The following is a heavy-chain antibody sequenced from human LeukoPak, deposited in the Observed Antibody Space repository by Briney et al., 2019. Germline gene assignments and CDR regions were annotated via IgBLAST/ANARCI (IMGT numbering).Heavy chain of an antibody. D-gene: IGHD6-19*01. J-gene: IGHJ6*02. CDR2: IIPIFGTA. Sequence: GSSVKVSCKASGGTFSSYAISWVRQAPGQGLEWMGGIIPIFGTANYAQKFQGRVTITADESTSTAYMELSSLRSEDTAVYYCARHRIAVAFRSHYYYGMDVWGQGTTVTVSS. CDR1: GGTFSSYA. CDR3: ARHRIAVAFRSHYYYGMDV. V-gene: IGHV1-69*01.